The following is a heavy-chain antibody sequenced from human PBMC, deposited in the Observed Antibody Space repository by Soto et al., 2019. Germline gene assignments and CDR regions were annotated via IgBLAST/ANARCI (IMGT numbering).Heavy chain of an antibody. D-gene: IGHD3-10*01. J-gene: IGHJ6*03. CDR3: ARGPRVLSPYYYYMDV. Sequence: ASVKVSCKASGYTFTSYDINWVRQATGQGLEWMGWMNPNSGNTGYAQKFQGRVTMTRNTSISTAYMELSSLRSEDTAVYYCARGPRVLSPYYYYMDVWGKGTTVTVSS. CDR1: GYTFTSYD. CDR2: MNPNSGNT. V-gene: IGHV1-8*01.